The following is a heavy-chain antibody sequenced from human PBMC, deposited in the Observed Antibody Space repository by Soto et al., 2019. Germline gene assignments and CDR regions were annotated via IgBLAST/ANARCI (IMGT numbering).Heavy chain of an antibody. CDR1: GYSITTYG. CDR2: ISGYNGKT. D-gene: IGHD2-15*01. J-gene: IGHJ3*02. V-gene: IGHV1-18*01. CDR3: ARDRVGRATVVPDDAFDI. Sequence: QVQLEQSGAEVKKPGASVRVSCEVSGYSITTYGTSWVRQAPGQGLEWMGWISGYNGKTRYAQKFQGRFTMTTDACTSTAYMELMSLRFDDPAIYFCARDRVGRATVVPDDAFDIWGQGTMVTVSS.